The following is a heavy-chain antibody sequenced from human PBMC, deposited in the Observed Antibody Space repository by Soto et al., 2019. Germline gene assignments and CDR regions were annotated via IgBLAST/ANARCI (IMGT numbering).Heavy chain of an antibody. D-gene: IGHD3-3*01. J-gene: IGHJ6*02. CDR3: ARDASYYSLWSGYYPSRNGMDV. Sequence: QVQVVESGGGVVQPGRSLRLSCAASGFTFSSFGMHWVRQAPGKGLEWVSLIWYDGSKKSYGDSVKGQFTISRDNSRNTVYLQMNSRRADDTAVYYCARDASYYSLWSGYYPSRNGMDVWGQGTTVTVSS. CDR1: GFTFSSFG. V-gene: IGHV3-33*01. CDR2: IWYDGSKK.